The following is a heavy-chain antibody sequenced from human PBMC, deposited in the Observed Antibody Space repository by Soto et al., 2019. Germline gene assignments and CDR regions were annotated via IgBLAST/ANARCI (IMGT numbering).Heavy chain of an antibody. CDR1: GYTLTELS. V-gene: IGHV1-24*01. CDR2: FDPEDGET. J-gene: IGHJ3*02. CDR3: ATMERAVAGTGAFDI. D-gene: IGHD6-19*01. Sequence: QVQLVQSGAEVKKPGASVKVSCKVSGYTLTELSMHWVRQAPGKGLEWMGGFDPEDGETIYAQKFQGRVTMPDDTSTDTAYMELSSLRSEDTAVYYCATMERAVAGTGAFDIWGQGTMVTVSS.